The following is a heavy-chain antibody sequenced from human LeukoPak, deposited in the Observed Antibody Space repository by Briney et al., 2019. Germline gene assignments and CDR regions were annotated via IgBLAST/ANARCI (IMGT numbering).Heavy chain of an antibody. CDR1: GFTFSSYS. D-gene: IGHD2-2*01. Sequence: PGGSLRLSCAASGFTFSSYSMNWVRQAPGKGLEWVSYISSSSSTIYYADSVKGRITISRDNAKNSLYLQMNSLRDEDTAVYYCARDRRYCSTTSCYPNAFDIWGQGTMVTVSS. CDR3: ARDRRYCSTTSCYPNAFDI. CDR2: ISSSSSTI. V-gene: IGHV3-48*02. J-gene: IGHJ3*02.